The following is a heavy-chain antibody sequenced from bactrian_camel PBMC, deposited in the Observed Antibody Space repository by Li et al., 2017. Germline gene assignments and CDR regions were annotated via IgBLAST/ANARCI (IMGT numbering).Heavy chain of an antibody. CDR3: AAREGGSFYGPLRSTSYHY. CDR1: AYVFSSCA. CDR2: IYSTGYT. V-gene: IGHV3S53*01. Sequence: HVQLVESGGGSVQAGGSLRPSCVADAYVFSSCAMGWYRQALGKEREGVAAIYSTGYTWYADSVKGRFRISQDDAKNTMYLEMDSLKPEDTAIYYCAAREGGSFYGPLRSTSYHYWGQGTQVTVS. J-gene: IGHJ4*01. D-gene: IGHD7*01.